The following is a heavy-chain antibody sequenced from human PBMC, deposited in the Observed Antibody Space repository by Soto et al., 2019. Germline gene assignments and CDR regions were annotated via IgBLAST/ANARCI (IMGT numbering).Heavy chain of an antibody. D-gene: IGHD5-12*01. V-gene: IGHV1-46*01. Sequence: ASVKVSCKTSGYTFTNYHIHSVRQAPGQGLEWLGIINPSDGGTGYAQKFQGRVTMTRDTSTSTLYMDMSSLISEDTAVYYCARVAHQSLDYWGLGTLVTVSS. CDR1: GYTFTNYH. J-gene: IGHJ4*02. CDR3: ARVAHQSLDY. CDR2: INPSDGGT.